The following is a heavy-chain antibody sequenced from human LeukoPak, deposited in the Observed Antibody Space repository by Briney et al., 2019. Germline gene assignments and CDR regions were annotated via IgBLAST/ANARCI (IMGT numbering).Heavy chain of an antibody. V-gene: IGHV4-59*08. J-gene: IGHJ6*03. Sequence: SETLSLTCTVSGGSISSYYWSWIRQPPGRGLEWIGYIYYSGSTNYNPSLKSRVTISVDTSKNQFSLKLSSVTAADTAVYYCARLPGELLRTYYYYYMDVWGKGTTVTVSS. CDR3: ARLPGELLRTYYYYYMDV. CDR2: IYYSGST. CDR1: GGSISSYY. D-gene: IGHD1-26*01.